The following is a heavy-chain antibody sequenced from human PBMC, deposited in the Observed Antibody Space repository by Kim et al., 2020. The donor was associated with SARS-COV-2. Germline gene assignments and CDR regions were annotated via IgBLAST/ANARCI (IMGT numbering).Heavy chain of an antibody. D-gene: IGHD6-19*01. V-gene: IGHV4-39*01. J-gene: IGHJ4*02. CDR1: GGSISSSSYY. CDR3: ATTWDSSGWYGFDY. CDR2: IYYSGST. Sequence: SETLSLTCTVSGGSISSSSYYWGWIRQPPGKGLEWIGSIYYSGSTYYNPSLKSRVTISVDTSKNQFSLKLSSVTAADTAVYYCATTWDSSGWYGFDYWGQGTLGTVSS.